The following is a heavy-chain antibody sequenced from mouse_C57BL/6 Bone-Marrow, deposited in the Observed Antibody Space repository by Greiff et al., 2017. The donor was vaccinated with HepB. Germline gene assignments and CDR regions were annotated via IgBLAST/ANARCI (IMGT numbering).Heavy chain of an antibody. V-gene: IGHV3-6*01. CDR3: ARVLLWAY. J-gene: IGHJ3*01. CDR2: ISYDGSN. CDR1: GYSITSGYY. D-gene: IGHD2-1*01. Sequence: ESGPGLVKPSQSLSLTCPVTGYSITSGYYWNWIRQFPGNKLEWMGYISYDGSNNYNPSLKNRISITRDTSKNQFFLKLNSVTTEDTATYYCARVLLWAYWGQGTLVTVSA.